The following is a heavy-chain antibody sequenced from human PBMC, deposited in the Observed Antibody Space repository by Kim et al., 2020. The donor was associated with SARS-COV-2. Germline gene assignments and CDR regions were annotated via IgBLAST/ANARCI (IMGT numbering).Heavy chain of an antibody. V-gene: IGHV1-3*01. CDR1: GYTFSSYV. Sequence: ASVKVSCKASGYTFSSYVIHWVRQAPGQGLEXXGWIXAGNGNTKYSQKFQGRITXXGDTXANTAXMELSSLRPGDTAVYYCAGGLFEXSNYCAYWGQGALVTVSS. D-gene: IGHD3-10*01. J-gene: IGHJ4*02. CDR2: IXAGNGNT. CDR3: AGGLFEXSNYCAY.